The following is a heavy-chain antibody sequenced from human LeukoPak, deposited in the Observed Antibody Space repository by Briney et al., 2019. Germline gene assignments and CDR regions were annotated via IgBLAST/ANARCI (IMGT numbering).Heavy chain of an antibody. D-gene: IGHD6-13*01. CDR2: INAGNGNT. V-gene: IGHV1-3*01. CDR1: GYTFTSYA. CDR3: ARGQYRSSWYPYYYYYMDV. J-gene: IGHJ6*03. Sequence: ASVKVSCKASGYTFTSYAMHWVRQAPGQRLEWMGWINAGNGNTKYSQEFQGRVTITRDTSASTAYMELSSLRSDDTAVYYCARGQYRSSWYPYYYYYMDVWGKGTTVTVSS.